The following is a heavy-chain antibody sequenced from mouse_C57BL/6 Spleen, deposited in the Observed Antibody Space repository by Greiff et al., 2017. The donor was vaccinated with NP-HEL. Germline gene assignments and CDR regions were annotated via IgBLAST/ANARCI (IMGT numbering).Heavy chain of an antibody. J-gene: IGHJ3*01. CDR2: IDPSDSET. Sequence: QVQLKQPGAELVRPGSSVKLSCKASGYTFTSYWMHWVKQRPIQGLEWIGNIDPSDSETHYTQKFKDKATLTVDQSSSTAYMQLSSLTSEDSAVYYCARLGYYGSRSAWCAYWGQGTLVTVSA. CDR3: ARLGYYGSRSAWCAY. V-gene: IGHV1-52*01. CDR1: GYTFTSYW. D-gene: IGHD1-1*01.